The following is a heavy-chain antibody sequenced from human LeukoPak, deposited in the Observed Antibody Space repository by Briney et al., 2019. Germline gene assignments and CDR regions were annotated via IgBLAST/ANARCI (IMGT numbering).Heavy chain of an antibody. CDR1: GFTFSSYA. CDR3: ARDRQLNWFDP. CDR2: IGGSGGST. D-gene: IGHD1-1*01. Sequence: GGSLRLSCAASGFTFSSYAMSWVRQAPGKGLEWVSVIGGSGGSTYYADSVKGRFTISRDNSKNTLYLQMNSLRAEDTAVYYCARDRQLNWFDPWGQGTLVTVSS. V-gene: IGHV3-23*01. J-gene: IGHJ5*02.